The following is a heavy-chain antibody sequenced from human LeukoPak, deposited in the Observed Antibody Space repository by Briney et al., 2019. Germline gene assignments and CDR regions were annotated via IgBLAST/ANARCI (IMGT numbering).Heavy chain of an antibody. CDR3: AREEIRKGSSSWFASDAFDI. CDR2: INPNSGGT. CDR1: GYTFTGYY. Sequence: ASVKVSCKASGYTFTGYYMHWVRQAPGQGLEWMGWINPNSGGTNYAQKFQGRVTMTRDTSISTAYMELSRLRSDDTAVYYCAREEIRKGSSSWFASDAFDIWGQGTMVTVSS. D-gene: IGHD6-13*01. J-gene: IGHJ3*02. V-gene: IGHV1-2*02.